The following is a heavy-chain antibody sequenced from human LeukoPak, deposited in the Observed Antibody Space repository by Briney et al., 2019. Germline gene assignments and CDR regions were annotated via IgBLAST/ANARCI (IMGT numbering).Heavy chain of an antibody. J-gene: IGHJ4*02. CDR3: ARGEGSSGWYFYSRGYYIDY. CDR1: GYTFTGYY. Sequence: ASVKVSCTASGYTFTGYYIHWERHATGQGPEWMGWMNASSGNTGNAQKYPGRVTMTRNTPITTDYMELSSLRSEDTAVYYCARGEGSSGWYFYSRGYYIDYWGQGTLVSVSS. D-gene: IGHD6-13*01. V-gene: IGHV1-8*02. CDR2: MNASSGNT.